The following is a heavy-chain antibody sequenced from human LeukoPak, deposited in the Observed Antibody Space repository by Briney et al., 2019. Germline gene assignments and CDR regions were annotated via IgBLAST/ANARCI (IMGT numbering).Heavy chain of an antibody. CDR2: IYYSGST. Sequence: PSETLSLTCTVSGGSISSYYWSWIRQPPGKGLEWIGYIYYSGSTNYNPSLKSRVTISVDTSKNQFSLKLSSVTAADTAVYYCATHESWSYYDYWGQGTLVTVSS. CDR3: ATHESWSYYDY. J-gene: IGHJ4*02. D-gene: IGHD3-3*01. V-gene: IGHV4-59*08. CDR1: GGSISSYY.